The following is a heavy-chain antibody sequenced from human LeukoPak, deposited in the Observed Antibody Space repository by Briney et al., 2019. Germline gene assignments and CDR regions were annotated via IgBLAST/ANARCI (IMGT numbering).Heavy chain of an antibody. J-gene: IGHJ4*02. D-gene: IGHD3-10*01. CDR2: ISGSGGST. CDR1: GFTFSSYA. CDR3: AKNDQGFLWFGERSPHYFDY. V-gene: IGHV3-23*01. Sequence: PGGSLRLSCAASGFTFSSYAMSWVRQAPGKGLEWVSAISGSGGSTYYADSVKGRFTTSRDNSKNTLYLQMNSLRAEDTAVYYCAKNDQGFLWFGERSPHYFDYWGQGTLVTVSS.